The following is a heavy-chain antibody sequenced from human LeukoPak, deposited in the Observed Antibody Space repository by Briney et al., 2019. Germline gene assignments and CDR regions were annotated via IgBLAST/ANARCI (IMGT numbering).Heavy chain of an antibody. CDR1: GYSTSSGYY. CDR3: ARGRYFDY. J-gene: IGHJ4*02. Sequence: SETLSLTCTVSGYSTSSGYYWNWIRQPAGKGLEWIGRIYNTGTTKYNPSLKSRVTMSVDTSKNQFSLKLSSVTAADTAVYYCARGRYFDYWGQGTLVTVSS. V-gene: IGHV4-4*07. CDR2: IYNTGTT.